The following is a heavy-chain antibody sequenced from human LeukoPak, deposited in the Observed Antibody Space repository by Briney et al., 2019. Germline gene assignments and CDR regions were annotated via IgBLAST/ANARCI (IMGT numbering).Heavy chain of an antibody. V-gene: IGHV2-26*01. CDR1: GFSLSNTTMG. Sequence: SGPVLVNPTETLTLTCTVSGFSLSNTTMGVSWIRQPPGKALEWLAHIFSNAEKYYNTSLKSRLTITRATSKNQVVLTVTNMDPVDTATYFCAHRRSAGWSHERDNWFDPWGQGIMVTVSS. D-gene: IGHD6-19*01. CDR3: AHRRSAGWSHERDNWFDP. CDR2: IFSNAEK. J-gene: IGHJ5*02.